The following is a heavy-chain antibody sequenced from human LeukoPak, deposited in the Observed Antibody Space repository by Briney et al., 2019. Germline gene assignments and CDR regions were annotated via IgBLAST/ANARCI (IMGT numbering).Heavy chain of an antibody. V-gene: IGHV3-11*06. CDR3: ARLKYGSPQH. CDR1: GFTFSDYY. J-gene: IGHJ1*01. Sequence: PGGSLRLSCAASGFTFSDYYMSWIRQAPGKGLEWVSYISDSGSYTIYADSVKGRFTISRDNAKNSLYLQMNSLRVEDTAAYYCARLKYGSPQHWGQGTLVTVSS. CDR2: ISDSGSYT. D-gene: IGHD1-26*01.